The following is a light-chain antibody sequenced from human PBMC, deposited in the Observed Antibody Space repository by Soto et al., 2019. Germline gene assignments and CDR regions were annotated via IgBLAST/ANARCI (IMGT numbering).Light chain of an antibody. V-gene: IGKV3-20*01. CDR2: DAS. CDR3: QQYGSSPPRT. CDR1: QTIANNY. Sequence: EVALTQSPGTLSLSPGARATLSCRASQTIANNYLTWYQQKPGQAPRVLIYDASTRATGIPDRFSGSGSGTDFTLTISRLEPEDFAVYYCQQYGSSPPRTFGQGTKVDIK. J-gene: IGKJ1*01.